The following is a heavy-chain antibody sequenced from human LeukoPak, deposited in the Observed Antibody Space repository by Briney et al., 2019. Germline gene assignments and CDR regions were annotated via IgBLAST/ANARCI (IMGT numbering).Heavy chain of an antibody. D-gene: IGHD3-3*01. CDR3: ASRSRKSYYDFWSGLIFPY. V-gene: IGHV4-39*07. Sequence: SETLSLTCTVSGGSISSSSYYWGWIRQPPGKGLEWIGSIYYSGSTYYNPSLKSRVTISVDTSKNQFSLKLSSVTAADTAVYYCASRSRKSYYDFWSGLIFPYWGQGTLVAVSS. J-gene: IGHJ4*02. CDR1: GGSISSSSYY. CDR2: IYYSGST.